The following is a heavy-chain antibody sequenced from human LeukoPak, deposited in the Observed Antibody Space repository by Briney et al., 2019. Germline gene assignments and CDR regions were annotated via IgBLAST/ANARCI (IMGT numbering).Heavy chain of an antibody. D-gene: IGHD4-23*01. Sequence: GRSLRLSCAASGFTFDDYAVHWVRQAPGKGLEWVSGISWNSGSIGYADSVKGRFTISRDNAKNSLYLQMSSLRAEDTALYYCAKDVGKSYYYGMDVWGQGTTVTVSS. V-gene: IGHV3-9*01. CDR2: ISWNSGSI. CDR1: GFTFDDYA. J-gene: IGHJ6*02. CDR3: AKDVGKSYYYGMDV.